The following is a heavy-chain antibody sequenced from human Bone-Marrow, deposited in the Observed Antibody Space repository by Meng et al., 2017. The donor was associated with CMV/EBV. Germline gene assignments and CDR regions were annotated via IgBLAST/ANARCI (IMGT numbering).Heavy chain of an antibody. J-gene: IGHJ4*02. D-gene: IGHD3-22*01. CDR1: GYSFTSYW. CDR2: IYPGDSDT. CDR3: ARHLANSSGYDY. V-gene: IGHV5-51*01. Sequence: KVSCKGSGYSFTSYWIGWVRQMPGKGLEWMGIIYPGDSDTRYSPSFQGQVTISADKSISTAYMQWSSLKSSDTAMYYCARHLANSSGYDYWGQGTLVTVSS.